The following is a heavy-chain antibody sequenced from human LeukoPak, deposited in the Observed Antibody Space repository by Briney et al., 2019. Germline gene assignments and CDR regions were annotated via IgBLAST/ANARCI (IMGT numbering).Heavy chain of an antibody. V-gene: IGHV4-59*01. CDR1: GGSISSYY. J-gene: IGHJ4*02. Sequence: PSETLSLTCTVSGGSISSYYWSWIRQHPGEGLEWVGYIYYSGSTNYNPSLKSRVTISVDTSKNQFSLKLSSVTAADTAVYYCAREGPDYGGNSAYYWGQGTLVTVSS. CDR2: IYYSGST. CDR3: AREGPDYGGNSAYY. D-gene: IGHD4-23*01.